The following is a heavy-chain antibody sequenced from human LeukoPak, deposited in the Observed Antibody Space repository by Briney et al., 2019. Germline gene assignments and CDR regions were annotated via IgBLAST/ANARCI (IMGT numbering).Heavy chain of an antibody. CDR1: GGTFSSYA. J-gene: IGHJ4*02. CDR2: IIPILGIT. D-gene: IGHD3-22*01. Sequence: ASVKVSCKASGGTFSSYAISWVRQAPGQGLEWMGRIIPILGITNYTQKFQGRVTITADKSTSTGYVELSSLRSEDTAVYYCARDGPYYYDSSGYYSRNYYFDYWGQGTLVTVSS. V-gene: IGHV1-69*04. CDR3: ARDGPYYYDSSGYYSRNYYFDY.